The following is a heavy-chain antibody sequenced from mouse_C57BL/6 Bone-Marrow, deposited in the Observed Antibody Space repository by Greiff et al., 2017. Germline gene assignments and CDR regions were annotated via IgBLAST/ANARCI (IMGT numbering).Heavy chain of an antibody. V-gene: IGHV1-59*01. CDR1: GYTFTSYW. J-gene: IGHJ4*01. D-gene: IGHD3-3*01. CDR3: ARSSLLLGHDGEDY. Sequence: QVQLQQPGAELVRPGTSVKLSCKASGYTFTSYWMHWVKQRPGQGLEWIGVIDPSDSYTNYTQKFKGKATLTVDTSSSTAYMQLSSLTSADSAVYSCARSSLLLGHDGEDYWGQGTSVTVSS. CDR2: IDPSDSYT.